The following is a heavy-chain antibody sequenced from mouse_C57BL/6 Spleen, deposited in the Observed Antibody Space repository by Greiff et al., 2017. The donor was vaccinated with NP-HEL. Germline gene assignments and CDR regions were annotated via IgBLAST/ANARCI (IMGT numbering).Heavy chain of an antibody. CDR2: IYPGDGDT. J-gene: IGHJ3*01. V-gene: IGHV1-82*01. Sequence: QVQLQQSGPELVKPGASVKISFKASGYAFSSSWMNWVKQRPGKGLEWIGRIYPGDGDTNYNGKFKGKATLTADKSSSTAYMQLSSLTSEDSAVYFCARSRARWGQGTLVTVSA. CDR1: GYAFSSSW. CDR3: ARSRAR.